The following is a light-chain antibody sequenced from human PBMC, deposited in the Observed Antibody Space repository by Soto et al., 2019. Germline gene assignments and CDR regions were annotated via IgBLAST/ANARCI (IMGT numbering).Light chain of an antibody. CDR2: GAS. J-gene: IGKJ1*01. CDR3: QDFDSPQWT. CDR1: QSVSNNY. V-gene: IGKV3-20*01. Sequence: EIVLSQSPGTLSLSPGERATLSCRTSQSVSNNYLAWYQQKPGQAPRLLIYGASNRATGIPDRFSGSGSGSEFTLTINRLEPEDFAVYYCQDFDSPQWTFGQGTKVDI.